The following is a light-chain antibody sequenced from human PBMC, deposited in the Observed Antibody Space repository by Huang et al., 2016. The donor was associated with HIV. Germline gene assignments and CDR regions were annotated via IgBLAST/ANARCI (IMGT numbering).Light chain of an antibody. CDR3: QQSYSTPYT. CDR1: QAIMSY. J-gene: IGKJ2*01. Sequence: DIQMTQSPSSLSAYVGETVTISCRASQAIMSYVSWYQQRPGRAPRHLITAGSRLQGGVASRFSGAGTGTEFTLTITSLQPEDFATYHCQQSYSTPYTFGQGTKLEIK. V-gene: IGKV1-39*01. CDR2: AGS.